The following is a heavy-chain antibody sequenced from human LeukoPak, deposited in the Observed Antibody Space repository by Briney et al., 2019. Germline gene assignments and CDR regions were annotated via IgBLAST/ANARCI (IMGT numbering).Heavy chain of an antibody. CDR1: GFTFSSYA. Sequence: GGSLRLSCAASGFTFSSYAMHWVRQAPGKGLEWVAFISYDGSNQYYADSVKGRVTISRDNSKNTLYLQMNSLRAEDTAVYYCARGRHRGTLPFGEYFQHWGQGTLVTVSS. CDR2: ISYDGSNQ. CDR3: ARGRHRGTLPFGEYFQH. D-gene: IGHD3-10*01. V-gene: IGHV3-30-3*01. J-gene: IGHJ1*01.